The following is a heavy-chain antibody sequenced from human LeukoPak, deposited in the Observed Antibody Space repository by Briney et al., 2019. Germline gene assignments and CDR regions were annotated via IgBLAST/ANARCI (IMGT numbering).Heavy chain of an antibody. D-gene: IGHD5-12*01. V-gene: IGHV3-21*01. Sequence: TGGSLRLSCAASGFTFSSYSMNWVRQAPGKGLEWVSSISSSSSSYIYYADSVKGRFTISRDNAKNSLYLQMNSLRAEDTAVYYCAGAYEGQWLNDAFDIWGQGTMVTVSS. CDR2: ISSSSSSYI. CDR1: GFTFSSYS. CDR3: AGAYEGQWLNDAFDI. J-gene: IGHJ3*02.